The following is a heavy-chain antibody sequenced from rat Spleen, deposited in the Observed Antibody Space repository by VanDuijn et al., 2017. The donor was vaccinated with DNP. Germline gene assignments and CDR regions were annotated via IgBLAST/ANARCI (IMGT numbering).Heavy chain of an antibody. Sequence: EVQLQESGPGLVKPSQSLSLTCSVTGYSITSAYRWNWIRKFPGNKLEYIGHISYSGGTNYNPSLKSRISITRDTSKNHFFLHLNSVTTEDTATYYCARWTRYFDYWGQGVMVTVSS. CDR3: ARWTRYFDY. D-gene: IGHD1-7*01. J-gene: IGHJ2*01. V-gene: IGHV3-1*01. CDR1: GYSITSAY. CDR2: ISYSGGT.